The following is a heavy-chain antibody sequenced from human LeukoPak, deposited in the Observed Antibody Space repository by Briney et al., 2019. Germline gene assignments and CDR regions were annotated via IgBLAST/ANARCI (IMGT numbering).Heavy chain of an antibody. J-gene: IGHJ3*02. CDR1: GGSISSSSYY. CDR3: ARLRAGDAFDI. Sequence: PSETLSLTCTVSGGSISSSSYYWGWIRQPPGKGLEWIGSIYYSGSTYYNPSLKSRVTISVDTSKNQFSLKLSSVTAADTAVYYCARLRAGDAFDIWGQGTMVTVSS. V-gene: IGHV4-39*01. CDR2: IYYSGST.